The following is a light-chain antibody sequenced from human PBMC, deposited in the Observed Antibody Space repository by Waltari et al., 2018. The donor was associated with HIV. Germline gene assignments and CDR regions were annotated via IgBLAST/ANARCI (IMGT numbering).Light chain of an antibody. CDR3: QAWGSTTSGV. CDR2: QDN. CDR1: DLGDKY. Sequence: SYEVTQPPSVAVSPGQTATITCSGYDLGDKYTCWYQQKPGQSPLLVIYQDNKRPPVIPERFSGSSSGHTATLTISGTLPMDEADYYCQAWGSTTSGVFGRGTRLTVL. J-gene: IGLJ3*02. V-gene: IGLV3-1*01.